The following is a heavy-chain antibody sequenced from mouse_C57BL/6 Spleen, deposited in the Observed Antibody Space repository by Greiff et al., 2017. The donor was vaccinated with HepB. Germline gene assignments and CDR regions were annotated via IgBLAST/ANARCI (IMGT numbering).Heavy chain of an antibody. Sequence: QVQLKQSGAELAKPGASVKISCKASGYAFSSYWMNWVKQRPGKGLEWIGQIYPGDGDTNYNGKFKGKATLTADKSSSTAYMQLSSLTSEDSAVYFCATTTVEIDFDYWGQGTTLTVSS. CDR2: IYPGDGDT. CDR1: GYAFSSYW. V-gene: IGHV1-80*01. J-gene: IGHJ2*01. CDR3: ATTTVEIDFDY. D-gene: IGHD1-1*01.